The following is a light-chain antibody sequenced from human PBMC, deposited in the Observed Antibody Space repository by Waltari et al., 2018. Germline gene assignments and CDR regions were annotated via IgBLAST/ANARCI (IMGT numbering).Light chain of an antibody. CDR2: LAS. V-gene: IGKV4-1*01. Sequence: DIVMTQSPDSLAVSLGERATVNCTSSQSVLYNSNNKNYLAWYQQMPGQPPRLLISLASTREPGVPDRFSGSGSGSDFILTITSVQAEDVAVYYCQQYYTTPPTFGGGTKVEIK. CDR3: QQYYTTPPT. CDR1: QSVLYNSNNKNY. J-gene: IGKJ4*01.